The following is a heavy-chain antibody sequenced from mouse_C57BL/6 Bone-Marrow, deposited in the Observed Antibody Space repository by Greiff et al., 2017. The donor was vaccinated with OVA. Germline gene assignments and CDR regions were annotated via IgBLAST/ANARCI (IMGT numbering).Heavy chain of an antibody. CDR3: ARHGYYYGSYWYFDV. CDR2: ISSGGSYT. D-gene: IGHD1-1*01. CDR1: GFTFSSYG. Sequence: EVQRVESGGDLVKPGGSLKLSCAASGFTFSSYGMSWVRQTPDKRLEWVATISSGGSYTYYPASVKGRFTISRDNAKNTLYLQMSSLKSEDTAMYYCARHGYYYGSYWYFDVWGTGTTVTVSS. V-gene: IGHV5-6*01. J-gene: IGHJ1*03.